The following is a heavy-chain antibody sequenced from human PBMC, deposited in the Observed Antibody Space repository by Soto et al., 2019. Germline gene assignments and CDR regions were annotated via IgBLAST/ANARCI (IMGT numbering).Heavy chain of an antibody. CDR2: ISAYNGNT. Sequence: QVQLVQSGAEVKKPGASVKVSCKASGYTFTTYGISWVRQAPGQGLEWMGWISAYNGNTNYAQKLQGRVTMATDTSASKAYMERRSLRSDDTAVYYCARAGGGLPDYYDDSSVYPDAFDLWGQGTMVTVSS. D-gene: IGHD3-22*01. J-gene: IGHJ3*01. V-gene: IGHV1-18*01. CDR1: GYTFTTYG. CDR3: ARAGGGLPDYYDDSSVYPDAFDL.